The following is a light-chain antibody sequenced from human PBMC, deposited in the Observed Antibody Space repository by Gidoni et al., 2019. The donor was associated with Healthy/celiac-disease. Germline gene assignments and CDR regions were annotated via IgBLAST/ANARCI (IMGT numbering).Light chain of an antibody. CDR3: CSYAGSVV. CDR2: EVS. V-gene: IGLV2-23*02. J-gene: IGLJ2*01. CDR1: SSAVGSYNL. Sequence: QSALTQPASVSGSPGQSITISCTGTSSAVGSYNLVSLYQQPPGKAPKLMIYEVSKRPSGVSNRFSGSKSGNPALLTIPWLQAEDEADYYCCSYAGSVVFGGGTKLTVL.